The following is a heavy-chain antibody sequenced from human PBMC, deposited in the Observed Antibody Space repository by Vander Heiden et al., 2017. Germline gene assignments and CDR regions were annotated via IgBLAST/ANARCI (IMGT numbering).Heavy chain of an antibody. CDR1: GGSFSGYY. Sequence: QVQLQQWGAGLLKPSETLSLTCAVYGGSFSGYYWSWIRQPPGKGLEWIGEINHSGSTTYTPSLKSRVTISVDTSKNQFSLKLSSVTAADTAVYYCARRRITRRAAGYNWFDPWGQGTLVTVSS. CDR3: ARRRITRRAAGYNWFDP. V-gene: IGHV4-34*01. J-gene: IGHJ5*02. CDR2: INHSGST. D-gene: IGHD3-10*01.